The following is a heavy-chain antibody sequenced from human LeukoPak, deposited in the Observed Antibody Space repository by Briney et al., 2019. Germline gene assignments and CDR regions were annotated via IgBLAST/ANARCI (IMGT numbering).Heavy chain of an antibody. Sequence: ASPKVSCKPSGYTLKNYDINWGRHTPGQGLERMGWINPDGGNTALAPTFQDRAGMSRDTSINTAYMWLPSLRSGDTAVYYCARTTQGGLHGYSFDTWGHG. D-gene: IGHD5-24*01. CDR2: INPDGGNT. CDR1: GYTLKNYD. V-gene: IGHV1-8*02. CDR3: ARTTQGGLHGYSFDT. J-gene: IGHJ4*03.